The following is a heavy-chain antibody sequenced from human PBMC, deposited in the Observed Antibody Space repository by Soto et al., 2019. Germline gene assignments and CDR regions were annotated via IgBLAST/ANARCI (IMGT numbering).Heavy chain of an antibody. J-gene: IGHJ6*03. CDR2: ISSSGSTI. D-gene: IGHD2-15*01. V-gene: IGHV3-11*01. CDR3: ARDEDNDRRNCYMDV. CDR1: GFTFSGYY. Sequence: GGSLRLSCAASGFTFSGYYMSWIRQAPGKGLEWVSYISSSGSTIYYADSVKGRFTISRDNAKNSLYLQMNSLRAEDTAVYYCARDEDNDRRNCYMDVWGKGTTVTVSS.